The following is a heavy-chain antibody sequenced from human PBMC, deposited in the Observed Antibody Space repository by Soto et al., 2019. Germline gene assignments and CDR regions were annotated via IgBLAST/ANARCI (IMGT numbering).Heavy chain of an antibody. Sequence: GSLRLSCAVSGFSFGDFWMSWVRQAPGKGLEWVANIKQDGSEKYYGDSVKGRFAVSRDNGKNSLYLQMNSLRAEDTAMYYSARRNFGVLTDYWGPGTLVTVSS. D-gene: IGHD3-3*01. CDR2: IKQDGSEK. CDR3: ARRNFGVLTDY. CDR1: GFSFGDFW. J-gene: IGHJ4*02. V-gene: IGHV3-7*03.